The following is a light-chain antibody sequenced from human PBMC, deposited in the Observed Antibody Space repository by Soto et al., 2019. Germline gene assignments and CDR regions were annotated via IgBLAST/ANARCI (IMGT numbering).Light chain of an antibody. Sequence: QSALTQPASVSGSPGQSITISCTGTSSDVGGYNSVSWYRQDPGKAPKLMIYDVTNRPSGVSNRFSGSKSGNTASLTISGHQAEDEADYYCRSFTSSITYVFGTGTNVTVL. V-gene: IGLV2-14*01. J-gene: IGLJ1*01. CDR3: RSFTSSITYV. CDR2: DVT. CDR1: SSDVGGYNS.